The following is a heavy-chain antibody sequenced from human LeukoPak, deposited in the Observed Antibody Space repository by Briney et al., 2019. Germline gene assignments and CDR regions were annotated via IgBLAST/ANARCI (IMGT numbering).Heavy chain of an antibody. CDR3: AKSRVLGVVPAGYNWFDP. J-gene: IGHJ5*02. CDR2: ISPDGKYI. D-gene: IGHD2-2*01. Sequence: GGSLRLSCAASGFTFRSTVMTWVRQAPGKWLEWVSTISPDGKYIYYADSLRGRFTMSRDNAKNSLYLQMNSLRAEDTALYYCAKSRVLGVVPAGYNWFDPWGQGTLVTVSS. V-gene: IGHV3-21*04. CDR1: GFTFRSTV.